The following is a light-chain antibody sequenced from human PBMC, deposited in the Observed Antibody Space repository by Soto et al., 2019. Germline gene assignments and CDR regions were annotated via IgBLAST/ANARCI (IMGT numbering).Light chain of an antibody. V-gene: IGKV3-15*01. CDR3: QQYNKWPLT. Sequence: EIAMTQSPATLPMSPGERATLSCRASQSVSSNLAWYQQKPGQAPRLLIYGASTRATGIPARFSGSGSGTEFTLTISSLQSEDFAVYYCQQYNKWPLTFGQGTRLEI. J-gene: IGKJ5*01. CDR2: GAS. CDR1: QSVSSN.